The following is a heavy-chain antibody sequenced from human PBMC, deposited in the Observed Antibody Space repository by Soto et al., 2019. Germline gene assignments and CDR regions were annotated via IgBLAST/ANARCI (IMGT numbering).Heavy chain of an antibody. V-gene: IGHV4-59*08. CDR3: AANWGKDFEY. J-gene: IGHJ4*02. D-gene: IGHD7-27*01. CDR2: IYYSGST. Sequence: SETLSLTCTVSGGSISSYYWSWIRQPPGKGLEWMGYIYYSGSTSYNPSLTSRVTISLETSKNQFSLKLSAVTAAAMALYYCAANWGKDFEYWGQGTPVTVSS. CDR1: GGSISSYY.